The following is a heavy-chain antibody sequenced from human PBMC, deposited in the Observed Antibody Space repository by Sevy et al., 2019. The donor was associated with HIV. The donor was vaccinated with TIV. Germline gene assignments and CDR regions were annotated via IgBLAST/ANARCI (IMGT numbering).Heavy chain of an antibody. CDR3: ARQGGNSKFGYYFDY. J-gene: IGHJ4*02. D-gene: IGHD1-7*01. Sequence: GESLKIARKGSGYSFTSYWIGWVRQMPGKGLEWMGIIYPGDSDTRNSPYFQGQVTILVDKCISTDYLQRGSLKASDTAMYYCARQGGNSKFGYYFDYWGQGTLVTVSS. V-gene: IGHV5-51*01. CDR1: GYSFTSYW. CDR2: IYPGDSDT.